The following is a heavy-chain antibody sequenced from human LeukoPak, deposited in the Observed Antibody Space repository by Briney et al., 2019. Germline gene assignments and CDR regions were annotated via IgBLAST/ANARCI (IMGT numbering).Heavy chain of an antibody. Sequence: PGGSLRLSCAASGFTFSSYAMSWVRQAPGKGLEWVSAISGSGGSTYYADSVKGRFTISRDNAKNSLYLQMNSLRAEDTAVYYCAKYTIFGVVTPGYMDVWGKGTTVTVSS. CDR2: ISGSGGST. CDR3: AKYTIFGVVTPGYMDV. CDR1: GFTFSSYA. J-gene: IGHJ6*03. D-gene: IGHD3-3*01. V-gene: IGHV3-23*01.